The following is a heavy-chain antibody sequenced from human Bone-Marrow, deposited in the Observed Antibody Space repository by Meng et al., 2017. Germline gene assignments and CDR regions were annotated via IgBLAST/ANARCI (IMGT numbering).Heavy chain of an antibody. J-gene: IGHJ4*02. CDR1: GASISSSSYY. D-gene: IGHD3-22*01. Sequence: SETLSLTCSVSGASISSSSYYWGWVRQPPGKGLEWIGNIFYSGSTYYTPSLKSRVTISVDTSKNQFSLKLTSVTAADTAVYYCARAQSGDYNSSGYYTYFDYWGQGPLATFPS. CDR2: IFYSGST. V-gene: IGHV4-39*07. CDR3: ARAQSGDYNSSGYYTYFDY.